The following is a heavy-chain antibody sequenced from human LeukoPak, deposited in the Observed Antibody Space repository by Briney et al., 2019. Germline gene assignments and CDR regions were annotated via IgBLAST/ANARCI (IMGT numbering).Heavy chain of an antibody. V-gene: IGHV1-18*01. CDR1: GYTFTSYA. CDR3: ARAATRIAARPGDY. Sequence: GASVKVSCKASGYTFTSYAMHWVRQAPGQRLEWMGWISAYNGNTNYAQKLQGRVTMTTDTSTSTAYMELRSLRSDDTAVYYCARAATRIAARPGDYWGQGTLVTVSS. J-gene: IGHJ4*02. D-gene: IGHD6-6*01. CDR2: ISAYNGNT.